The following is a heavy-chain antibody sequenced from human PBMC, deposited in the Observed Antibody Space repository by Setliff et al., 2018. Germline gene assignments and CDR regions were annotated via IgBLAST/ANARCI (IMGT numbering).Heavy chain of an antibody. CDR3: RFWSSYYKNDY. CDR1: GLSLSSTTYY. V-gene: IGHV4-61*05. Sequence: SETLSLTCTVSGLSLSSTTYYWGWIRQSPGKRPEWIAEINQSGNTNYNPSLNSRVSASVDTPTNQFSLKVFSVTAADTAVYYCRFWSSYYKNDYWAQGTLVTVSS. J-gene: IGHJ4*02. D-gene: IGHD3-3*01. CDR2: INQSGNT.